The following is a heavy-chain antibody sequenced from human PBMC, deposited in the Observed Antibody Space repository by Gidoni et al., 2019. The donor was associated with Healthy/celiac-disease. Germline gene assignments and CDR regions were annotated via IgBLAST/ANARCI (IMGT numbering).Heavy chain of an antibody. CDR3: ARSYGDYIDY. V-gene: IGHV4-59*01. CDR2: IYYSGST. D-gene: IGHD4-17*01. Sequence: QVQLQESGPGLVKPSETLSLPCTVSGGSISSYYWSWIRQPPGKGLEWIGYIYYSGSTNYNPSLKSRVTISVDTSKNQFSLKLSSVTAADTAVYYCARSYGDYIDYWGQGTLVTVSS. CDR1: GGSISSYY. J-gene: IGHJ4*02.